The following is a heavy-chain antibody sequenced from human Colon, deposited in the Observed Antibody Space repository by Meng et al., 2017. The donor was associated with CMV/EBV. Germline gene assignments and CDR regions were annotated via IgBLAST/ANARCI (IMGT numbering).Heavy chain of an antibody. V-gene: IGHV1-2*02. CDR3: ARGPSSTIPGFPY. D-gene: IGHD2-15*01. CDR2: LNPKSGGI. CDR1: GFSFGTFY. Sequence: GESLKISCEGSGFSFGTFYMHWVRQAPGKGLEWMGSLNPKSGGIKYAQKFQGRVTMTRDTSINTAYMDLTRLTSDDTAVYFCARGPSSTIPGFPYWGQGTLVTVSS. J-gene: IGHJ4*01.